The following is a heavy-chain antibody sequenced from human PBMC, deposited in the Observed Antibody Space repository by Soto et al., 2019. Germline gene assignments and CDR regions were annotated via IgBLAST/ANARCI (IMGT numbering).Heavy chain of an antibody. Sequence: QVQLQQWGAGLLKPSETLSLTCAVYGGSFSGYYWSWIRQPPGKGLEWIGEINHSGSTNYNPSLKSRVTISVDTSKNQYSQKLSSVTAADTAVYYCERGPSRAFGPWGQGTLVTVSS. CDR1: GGSFSGYY. D-gene: IGHD3-10*01. CDR2: INHSGST. CDR3: ERGPSRAFGP. V-gene: IGHV4-34*01. J-gene: IGHJ5*02.